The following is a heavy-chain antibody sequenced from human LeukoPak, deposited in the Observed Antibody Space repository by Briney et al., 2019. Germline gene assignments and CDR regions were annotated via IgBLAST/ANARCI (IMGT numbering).Heavy chain of an antibody. CDR3: VAQGYYDNSGYFPYYFNY. CDR1: GFTFSDYY. J-gene: IGHJ4*02. Sequence: PGGSLRLSCAASGFTFSDYYVSWIRQAPGKGLEWLSHISSSGGSTSYADSVKGRFTISRENAKKSLFLHMSSLRAEDTAVYYCVAQGYYDNSGYFPYYFNYWGQGTLVTVSS. CDR2: ISSSGGST. V-gene: IGHV3-11*01. D-gene: IGHD3-22*01.